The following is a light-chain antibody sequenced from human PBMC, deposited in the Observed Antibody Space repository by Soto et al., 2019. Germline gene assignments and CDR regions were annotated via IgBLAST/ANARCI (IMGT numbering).Light chain of an antibody. J-gene: IGKJ1*01. CDR1: QSVSNNY. V-gene: IGKV3-20*01. CDR2: GAS. CDR3: QQYGSSGT. Sequence: EIPLTQSPGTLSLSPGERATLSCRASQSVSNNYLAWYQQKPGQAPRLLTYGASNRATGIPDRFSGSGSGTDFTLTISRLEPEDFAVYYCQQYGSSGTFGQGTKVDIK.